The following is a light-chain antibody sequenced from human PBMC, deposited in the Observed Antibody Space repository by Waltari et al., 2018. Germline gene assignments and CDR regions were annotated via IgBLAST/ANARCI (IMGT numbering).Light chain of an antibody. CDR1: QVISNC. V-gene: IGKV1-33*01. J-gene: IGKJ1*01. CDR3: QQHDNSPWT. CDR2: RSS. Sequence: DIQMTQSPSSLSASVGDRVTITCRARQVISNCLAWYQQKQGKAPKLLIYRSSNLETGVPSRFSGSGSGTDFTLTISSLQPEDIATYYWQQHDNSPWTFGQGTKVEIK.